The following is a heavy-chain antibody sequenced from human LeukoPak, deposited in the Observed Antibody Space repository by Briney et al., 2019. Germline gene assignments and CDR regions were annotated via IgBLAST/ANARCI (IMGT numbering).Heavy chain of an antibody. V-gene: IGHV1-18*01. J-gene: IGHJ3*02. CDR2: ISAYNGNT. CDR1: GYIFTNHG. D-gene: IGHD3-22*01. CDR3: ARVPMIVVVDTFDI. Sequence: ASVKFSCKASGYIFTNHGVSWVRQAPGQGLEWMGWISAYNGNTNYAQKLQGRVTMTTDTSTSTVYMELRSLRSDDTAVYYCARVPMIVVVDTFDIWGQGTMVTVSS.